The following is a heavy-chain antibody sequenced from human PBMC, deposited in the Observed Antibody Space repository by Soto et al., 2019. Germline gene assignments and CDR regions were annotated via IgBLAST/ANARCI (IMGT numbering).Heavy chain of an antibody. D-gene: IGHD1-20*01. J-gene: IGHJ6*02. V-gene: IGHV3-15*07. Sequence: GGSLRLSCAASGFTFSNAWMNWVRQAPGKGLEWVGRIKSKNDGGTTDYAAPVKGRFTISRDDSKNKLYLQMNNLKTEDTAVYYCTTGSYNWRDYYYYGMDVWGQGTTVTVSS. CDR1: GFTFSNAW. CDR3: TTGSYNWRDYYYYGMDV. CDR2: IKSKNDGGTT.